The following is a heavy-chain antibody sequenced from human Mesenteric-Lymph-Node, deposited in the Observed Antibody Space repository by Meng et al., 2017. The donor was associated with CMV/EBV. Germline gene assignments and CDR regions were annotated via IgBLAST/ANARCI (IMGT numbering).Heavy chain of an antibody. CDR2: INPSGGST. Sequence: GSTFTRYYMSWVRQAPGQGLEWMGIINPSGGSTTYAQKFQGRISMTRDTSTSTVYMELSSLRSEDTAVYYCARGQGYYDFWSAYYGYWGQGTLVTVSS. V-gene: IGHV1-46*01. CDR1: GSTFTRYY. D-gene: IGHD3-3*01. J-gene: IGHJ4*02. CDR3: ARGQGYYDFWSAYYGY.